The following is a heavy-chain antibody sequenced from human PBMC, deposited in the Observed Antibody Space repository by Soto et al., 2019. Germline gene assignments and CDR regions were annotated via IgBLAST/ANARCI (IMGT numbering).Heavy chain of an antibody. Sequence: GASVKVSCKASGYTFTTYGISWVRQAPGQGLEWLGWISSNNDYTDFAQRLQGRDTMTTDTSTNTAYMELRSLRSDDSAVYYCARDDSSGPGRFDPWGQGTLVTVSS. CDR1: GYTFTTYG. CDR2: ISSNNDYT. J-gene: IGHJ5*02. V-gene: IGHV1-18*01. CDR3: ARDDSSGPGRFDP. D-gene: IGHD3-22*01.